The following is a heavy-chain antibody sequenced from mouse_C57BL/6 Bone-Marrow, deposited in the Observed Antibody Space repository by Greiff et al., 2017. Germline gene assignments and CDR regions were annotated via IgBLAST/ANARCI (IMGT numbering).Heavy chain of an antibody. J-gene: IGHJ3*01. Sequence: EVHLVESGGDLVKPGGSLKLSCAASGFTFSSYGMSWVRQTPDKRLEWVATISSGGSYTYYPDSVKGRFTISRDNAKNTLYLQMSSLESEDTAMYYCARRRGFAYWGQGTLVTVSA. CDR3: ARRRGFAY. CDR1: GFTFSSYG. V-gene: IGHV5-6*01. CDR2: ISSGGSYT.